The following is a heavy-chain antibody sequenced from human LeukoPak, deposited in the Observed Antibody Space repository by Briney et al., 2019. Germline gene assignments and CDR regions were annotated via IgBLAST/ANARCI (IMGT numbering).Heavy chain of an antibody. J-gene: IGHJ6*02. D-gene: IGHD5-18*01. V-gene: IGHV3-15*01. CDR2: IKSKTDGGTT. CDR1: GFTFSNAW. CDR3: TTESGYSYGFYYYYYGMDV. Sequence: NSGGSLRLSCAASGFTFSNAWMSWVRQAPGKGLEWVGRIKSKTDGGTTDYAAPVKGRFTISGDDSQTTLDLQMNSLKTEDTAVYYCTTESGYSYGFYYYYYGMDVWGQGTTVTVSS.